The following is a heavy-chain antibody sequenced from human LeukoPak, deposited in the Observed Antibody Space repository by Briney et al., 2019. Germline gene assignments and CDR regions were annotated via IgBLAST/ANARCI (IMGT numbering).Heavy chain of an antibody. J-gene: IGHJ4*02. V-gene: IGHV3-23*01. CDR1: GVTFSSYA. D-gene: IGHD5-18*01. Sequence: GGSLRLSCAASGVTFSSYAMSWVRQAPGKGLEWVSVIGDSGVTTFYADSVKGRFTISRDNSKSTLYLQMNSLRAEDTAIYYCTKEKGRIQLWWGQGTLVTVSS. CDR2: IGDSGVTT. CDR3: TKEKGRIQLW.